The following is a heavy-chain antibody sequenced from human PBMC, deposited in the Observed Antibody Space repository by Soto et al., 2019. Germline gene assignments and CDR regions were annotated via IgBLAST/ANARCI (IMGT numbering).Heavy chain of an antibody. V-gene: IGHV1-2*04. Sequence: ASVKVSCKASGYTFTGYYMHWVRQAPGQGLEWMRWINPNSGGTNYAQKFQGWVTMTRDTSISTAYMELSRLRSDDTAVYYCAVTVVPAASSYYGMDVWRQVTTVTVSS. CDR1: GYTFTGYY. D-gene: IGHD2-2*01. J-gene: IGHJ6*02. CDR2: INPNSGGT. CDR3: AVTVVPAASSYYGMDV.